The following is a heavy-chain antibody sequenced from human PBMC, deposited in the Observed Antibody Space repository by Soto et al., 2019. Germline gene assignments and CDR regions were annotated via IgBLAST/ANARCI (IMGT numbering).Heavy chain of an antibody. CDR1: GGTFSSSS. J-gene: IGHJ4*02. V-gene: IGHV1-69*01. D-gene: IGHD1-26*01. Sequence: QVQLVPSGAAVKKPGSSVKVSCQASGGTFSSSSINWVRQSPGQGLEWMGEIIPIFGTANYAQKFQGRVTITADESTSTAYMELSSLSSEDTAVYYCARDGGRHSGGIDYWGQGTLVTVSS. CDR2: IIPIFGTA. CDR3: ARDGGRHSGGIDY.